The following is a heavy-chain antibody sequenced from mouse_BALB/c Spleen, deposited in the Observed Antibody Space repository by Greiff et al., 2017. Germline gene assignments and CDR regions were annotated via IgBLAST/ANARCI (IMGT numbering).Heavy chain of an antibody. CDR3: AREYYGNYGVYFDY. D-gene: IGHD2-1*01. V-gene: IGHV2-2*01. CDR2: IWSGGST. Sequence: QVQLQQSGPGLVQPSQSLSITCTVSGFSLTSYGVHWVRQSPGKGLEWLGVIWSGGSTDYNAAFISRLSISKDNSKSQVFLKMNSLQTDDTARYYCAREYYGNYGVYFDYWGQGTTLTVSS. CDR1: GFSLTSYG. J-gene: IGHJ2*01.